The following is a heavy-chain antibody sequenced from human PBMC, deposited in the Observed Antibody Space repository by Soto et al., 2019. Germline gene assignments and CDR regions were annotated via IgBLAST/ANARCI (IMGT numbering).Heavy chain of an antibody. J-gene: IGHJ3*02. D-gene: IGHD2-15*01. V-gene: IGHV4-59*08. CDR1: AGTIGPDY. CDR2: IYYSGST. Sequence: PSETLSVRWTVSAGTIGPDYWSWIRQPPGKGLEWIGYIYYSGSTNYNPSLKSRVTISVDTSKNQFPLKLSSVTAADTAVYYCARHGYCSGGSCSGTFDIWCQGTMVT. CDR3: ARHGYCSGGSCSGTFDI.